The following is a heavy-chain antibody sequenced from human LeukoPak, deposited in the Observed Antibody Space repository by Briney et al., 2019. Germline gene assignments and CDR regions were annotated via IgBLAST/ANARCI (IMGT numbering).Heavy chain of an antibody. CDR2: INPSGGST. J-gene: IGHJ6*03. CDR1: GYTFTSYY. V-gene: IGHV1-46*01. D-gene: IGHD6-6*01. Sequence: GASVKVSCKASGYTFTSYYMHWVRQAPGQGLEWTGIINPSGGSTSYAQKFQGRVTMTRDMSTSTVYMELSSLRSEDTAVYYCARAYSSSALRYYYYMDVWGKGTTVTVSS. CDR3: ARAYSSSALRYYYYMDV.